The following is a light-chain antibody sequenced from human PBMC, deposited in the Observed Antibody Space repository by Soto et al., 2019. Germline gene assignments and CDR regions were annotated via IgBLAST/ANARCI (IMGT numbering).Light chain of an antibody. V-gene: IGKV1-39*01. CDR1: QSISTS. J-gene: IGKJ2*01. Sequence: DIQMTQSPSSLSASVGDRVTITCRASQSISTSLNWYQQKPGKAPKFLIYDASRLQSGVPSRFSGSGSATDFTLTNSSLQPEDFATYYCQQSYSTPRYTFGQGTKLAIK. CDR2: DAS. CDR3: QQSYSTPRYT.